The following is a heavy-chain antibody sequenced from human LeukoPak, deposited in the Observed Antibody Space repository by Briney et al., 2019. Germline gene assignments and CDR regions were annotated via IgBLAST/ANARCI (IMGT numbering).Heavy chain of an antibody. Sequence: GGSLRLSCVASGFTFSSYWMTWVRQAPGKGLEWVANIKTDGSQIYYVDSVKGRFTISRDNAKNSLYLEMSSLRAEDTAEYYCARLFGEVTIYDYWGQGTLVTVSS. CDR3: ARLFGEVTIYDY. CDR1: GFTFSSYW. D-gene: IGHD3-10*01. CDR2: IKTDGSQI. J-gene: IGHJ4*02. V-gene: IGHV3-7*01.